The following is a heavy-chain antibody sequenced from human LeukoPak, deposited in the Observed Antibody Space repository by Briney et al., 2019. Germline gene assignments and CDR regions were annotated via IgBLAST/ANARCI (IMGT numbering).Heavy chain of an antibody. CDR2: IYYSGST. CDR1: GGSISSSSYY. D-gene: IGHD4/OR15-4a*01. CDR3: ARHVLGAFDI. V-gene: IGHV4-39*01. Sequence: SETLSLTCTVSGGSISSSSYYWGWIRQPPGKGLEWIGSIYYSGSTYYNPSLKGRVTISVDTSKNQFSLKLSSVTAADTAVYYCARHVLGAFDIWGQGTMVTVSS. J-gene: IGHJ3*02.